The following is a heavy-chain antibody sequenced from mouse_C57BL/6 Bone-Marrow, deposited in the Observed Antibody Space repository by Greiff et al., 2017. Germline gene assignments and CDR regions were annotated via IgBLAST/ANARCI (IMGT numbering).Heavy chain of an antibody. CDR2: IRNKANGYTT. D-gene: IGHD2-5*01. Sequence: EVKLVESGGGLVQPGGSLSLSCAASGFTFTDYYMSWVRQPPGKALEWLGFIRNKANGYTTEYSASVKGRFTISRDNSQSILYLQMNALRAEDSATYYCASSYYSSPAWFAYWGQGTLVTVSA. CDR1: GFTFTDYY. CDR3: ASSYYSSPAWFAY. V-gene: IGHV7-3*01. J-gene: IGHJ3*01.